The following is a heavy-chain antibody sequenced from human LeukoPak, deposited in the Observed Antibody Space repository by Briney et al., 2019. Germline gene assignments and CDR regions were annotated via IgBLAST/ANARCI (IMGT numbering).Heavy chain of an antibody. CDR2: IYYSGST. D-gene: IGHD3-10*01. CDR1: GGSISSSSYY. J-gene: IGHJ3*02. Sequence: SETLSLTCTVSGGSISSSSYYWSWIRQPPGKGLEWIGYIYYSGSTNYNPSLKSRVTISVDTSKNQFSLKLSSVTAADTAVYYCAREGSITMVRGVIPRNAFDIWGQGTMVTVSS. V-gene: IGHV4-61*01. CDR3: AREGSITMVRGVIPRNAFDI.